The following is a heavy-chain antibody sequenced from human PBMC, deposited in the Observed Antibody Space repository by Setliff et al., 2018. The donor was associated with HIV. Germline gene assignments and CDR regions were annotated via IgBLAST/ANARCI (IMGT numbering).Heavy chain of an antibody. D-gene: IGHD6-6*01. CDR1: GGXXSSSSYY. V-gene: IGHV4-39*01. CDR2: IYYSGST. CDR3: ARHGDGSSSPYHYYXXXDV. Sequence: SETLSXXXTVSGGXXSSSSYYWGWIRQPPGKGLEWSGSIYYSGSTYXNPSLKSRVTISVDTSQHQFSLKLSSVPXXDPAVXXXARHGDGSSSPYHYYXXXDVXXXGTTVTVSS. J-gene: IGHJ6*03.